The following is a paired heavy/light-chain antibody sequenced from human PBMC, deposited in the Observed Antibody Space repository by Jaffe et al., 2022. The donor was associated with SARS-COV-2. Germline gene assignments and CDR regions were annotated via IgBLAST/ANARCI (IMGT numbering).Heavy chain of an antibody. CDR1: GGSVTSEDYY. Sequence: QLQLQESGPGQVKPSETLSLSCAVSGGSVTSEDYYWGWIRQPPGEGLEWIGNVCSNGNKFYRPSLSTRVSLSMDTSRNQFSLRLTSVTAADTAVYFCARRGRTYTSNTFLAFDYWGQGILVTVSS. CDR2: VCSNGNK. D-gene: IGHD4-4*01. V-gene: IGHV4-39*01. J-gene: IGHJ4*02. CDR3: ARRGRTYTSNTFLAFDY.
Light chain of an antibody. Sequence: QSALTQPPSASGSPGQSVTISCSGTSSDVGAYDYVSWYQQHPGQAPKLIIYEVTKRPSGVPDRFSGSKSGNTASLTVSGLQAEDESDYYCCSFADRDALVFGGGTKLTVL. J-gene: IGLJ2*01. CDR2: EVT. CDR3: CSFADRDALV. V-gene: IGLV2-8*01. CDR1: SSDVGAYDY.